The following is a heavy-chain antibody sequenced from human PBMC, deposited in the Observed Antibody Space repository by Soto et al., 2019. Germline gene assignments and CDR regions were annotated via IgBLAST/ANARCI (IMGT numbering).Heavy chain of an antibody. J-gene: IGHJ6*02. V-gene: IGHV4-4*07. CDR3: ARDREAGYNFYYGMDV. CDR2: IYTSASI. D-gene: IGHD6-19*01. Sequence: TSETLSLTCSVSGADINTYSWTWIRQPAGKGLEWIGRIYTSASINYNPSLRGRVTLSVDTSTNQVSLKLASVTAADTAVYYCARDREAGYNFYYGMDVWGQGTTVTVSS. CDR1: GADINTYS.